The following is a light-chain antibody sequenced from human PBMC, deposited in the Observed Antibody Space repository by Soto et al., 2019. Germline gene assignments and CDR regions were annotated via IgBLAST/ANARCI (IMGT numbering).Light chain of an antibody. CDR3: QDYYNYPWA. Sequence: DIQMTQSPSSVSASVVDRVSSTCRARQSISTWLAWYQQQRRGAPRLLFYDASSLQSGVPSRFSGNGSGTEFTLTISSLQPDGFASYYCQDYYNYPWAYGKGTKV. V-gene: IGKV1-5*01. CDR2: DAS. CDR1: QSISTW. J-gene: IGKJ1*01.